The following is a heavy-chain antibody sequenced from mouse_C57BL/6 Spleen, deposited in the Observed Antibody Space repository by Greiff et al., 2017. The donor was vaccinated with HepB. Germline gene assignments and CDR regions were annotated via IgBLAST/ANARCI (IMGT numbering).Heavy chain of an antibody. J-gene: IGHJ1*03. V-gene: IGHV1-26*01. CDR3: ARSHDYGSYWYFDV. CDR2: INPNNGGT. Sequence: EVQLQQSGPELVKPGASVKISCKASGYTFTDYYMNWVKQSHGKSLEWIGDINPNNGGTSYNQKLKGKATLTVGKSSSTAYMELRSLTSEDSAVYYCARSHDYGSYWYFDVWGTGTTVTVSS. D-gene: IGHD2-4*01. CDR1: GYTFTDYY.